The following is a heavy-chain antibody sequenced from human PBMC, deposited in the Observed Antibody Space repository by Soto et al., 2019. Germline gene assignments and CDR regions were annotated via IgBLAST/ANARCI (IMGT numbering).Heavy chain of an antibody. J-gene: IGHJ4*02. V-gene: IGHV4-34*01. CDR2: INHSGST. CDR1: GGSFSGYY. CDR3: ARGGGYTFDY. D-gene: IGHD3-10*01. Sequence: SETLSLTCAVYGGSFSGYYWNWIRQPPGKGLEWIGEINHSGSTNYNPSLKSRVIISVDRSKNQFSLKLSSVTAADTAVYYCARGGGYTFDYWGQGTLVTVSS.